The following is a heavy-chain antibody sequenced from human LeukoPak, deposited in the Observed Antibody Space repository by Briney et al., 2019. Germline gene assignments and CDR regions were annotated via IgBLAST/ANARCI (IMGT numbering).Heavy chain of an antibody. CDR3: AIIGDSSGYYGFDY. CDR2: IYSGGST. Sequence: PGGSLRLSCAASGFTVSSNYMSWVRQAPGKGLEWVSVIYSGGSTYYADSVKGRFTISRDNSMNTLYLQMNSLRAEDTAVYYCAIIGDSSGYYGFDYWGQGTLVTVSS. J-gene: IGHJ4*02. CDR1: GFTVSSNY. D-gene: IGHD3-22*01. V-gene: IGHV3-66*01.